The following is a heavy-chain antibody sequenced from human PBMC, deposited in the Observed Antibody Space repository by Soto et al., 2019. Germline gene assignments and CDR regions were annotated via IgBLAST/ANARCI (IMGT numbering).Heavy chain of an antibody. CDR3: ARLGTLAAFDI. CDR1: GYTFSSYV. J-gene: IGHJ3*02. D-gene: IGHD1-1*01. CDR2: INVGNGNT. Sequence: PSVKVSCKASGYTFSSYVMHWVRQAPGQRLEWKGWINVGNGNTKYSHKFQGRVTITRDTSASTVYMELSSLRSEDTAVYYCARLGTLAAFDIWGQGTMVTVSS. V-gene: IGHV1-3*01.